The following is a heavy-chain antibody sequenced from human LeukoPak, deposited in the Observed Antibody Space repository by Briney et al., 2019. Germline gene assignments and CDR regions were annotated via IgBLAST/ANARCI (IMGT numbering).Heavy chain of an antibody. J-gene: IGHJ6*02. CDR2: IYYSGST. CDR3: ARVPFPYGMDV. D-gene: IGHD3-16*01. Sequence: PSETLSLTCTVSGGSISSYYWSWIRQPPGKGLEWIGYIYYSGSTNYNPSLKSRVTISVDTSKNQFSLKLSSVTAADTAVYYCARVPFPYGMDVWGQGTTVTVSS. CDR1: GGSISSYY. V-gene: IGHV4-59*01.